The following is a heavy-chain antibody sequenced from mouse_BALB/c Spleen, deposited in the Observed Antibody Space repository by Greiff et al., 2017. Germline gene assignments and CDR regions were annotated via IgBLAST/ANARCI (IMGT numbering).Heavy chain of an antibody. CDR3: ARGGPITTVVESWFAY. D-gene: IGHD1-1*01. CDR1: GFTFSSYT. CDR2: ISSGGSYT. J-gene: IGHJ3*01. V-gene: IGHV5-9-3*01. Sequence: EVQLQESGGGLVKPGGSLKLSCAASGFTFSSYTMSWVRQTPEKRLEWVATISSGGSYTYYPDSVKGRFTISRDNARNILYLQMSSLRSEDTAMYYCARGGPITTVVESWFAYWGQGTLVTVSA.